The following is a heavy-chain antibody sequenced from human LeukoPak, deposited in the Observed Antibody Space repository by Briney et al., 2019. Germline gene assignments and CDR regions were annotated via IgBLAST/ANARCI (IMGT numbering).Heavy chain of an antibody. V-gene: IGHV1-69*13. J-gene: IGHJ6*03. D-gene: IGHD1-14*01. CDR1: GGTFNTYA. CDR2: IVPMFDTT. CDR3: ASGPFLTFDHTPEGYYHYYMDV. Sequence: SVKVSCKASGGTFNTYAITWVRQAPGQGLEWLGGIVPMFDTTNYVQKFQGRLTITADPSTSTAYMELSSLRSEDTAVYYCASGPFLTFDHTPEGYYHYYMDVWGPGTTVTTSS.